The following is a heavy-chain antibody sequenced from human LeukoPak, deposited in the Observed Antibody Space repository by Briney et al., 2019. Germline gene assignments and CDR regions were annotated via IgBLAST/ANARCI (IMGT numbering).Heavy chain of an antibody. V-gene: IGHV1-2*02. CDR1: GYTFTGYY. CDR3: ARLPYQYCSSTSCYFV. D-gene: IGHD2-2*01. CDR2: INPNSGGT. J-gene: IGHJ4*02. Sequence: ASVKVSCKASGYTFTGYYMHWVRQAPGQGLEWMGWINPNSGGTNYAQKFQGRVTMTRDTSISTAYMELSRLRSDDTAVYYCARLPYQYCSSTSCYFVWGQRTLVTVSS.